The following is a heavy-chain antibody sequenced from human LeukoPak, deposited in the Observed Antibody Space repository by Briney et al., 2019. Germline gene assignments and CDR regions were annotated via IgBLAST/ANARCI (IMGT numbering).Heavy chain of an antibody. J-gene: IGHJ3*02. CDR1: AGTFSSYA. CDR3: ARGVSGIAVAGTGAFDI. V-gene: IGHV1-69*05. CDR2: IIPIFGTA. D-gene: IGHD6-19*01. Sequence: ASVKVSCKASAGTFSSYAISWVRQAPGQGLEWMGRIIPIFGTANYAQKFQGRVTITTDESTSTAYMELSSLRSEDTAVYYCARGVSGIAVAGTGAFDIWGQGTMVTVSS.